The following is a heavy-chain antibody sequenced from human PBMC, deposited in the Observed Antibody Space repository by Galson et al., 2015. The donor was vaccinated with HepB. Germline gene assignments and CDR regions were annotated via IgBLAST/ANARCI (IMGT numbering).Heavy chain of an antibody. J-gene: IGHJ4*02. D-gene: IGHD5-24*01. V-gene: IGHV1-69*13. CDR2: IIPIFGTA. CDR1: GGTFSSYA. Sequence: SVKVSCKASGGTFSSYAISWVRQAPRQGLEWMGGIIPIFGTANYAQKFQGRVTITADESTSTAYMELSSLRSEDTAVYYCARDGVEMATIWDWGQGTLVTVSS. CDR3: ARDGVEMATIWD.